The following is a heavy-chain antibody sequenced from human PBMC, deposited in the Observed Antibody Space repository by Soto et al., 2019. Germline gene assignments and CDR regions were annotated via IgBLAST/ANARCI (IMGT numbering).Heavy chain of an antibody. CDR3: STDSLFSGQLIRMET. Sequence: GGSLRLTCTASGFTFSSYAMSWIRQAPGKGLEWVAAINCGTSTTYYADSLQGRFTISSDDSRDMVYMEMYSLKTDDTAVYYCSTDSLFSGQLIRMETWGNGTLFPVSS. CDR2: INCGTSTT. CDR1: GFTFSSYA. V-gene: IGHV3-23*01. J-gene: IGHJ5*01. D-gene: IGHD1-1*01.